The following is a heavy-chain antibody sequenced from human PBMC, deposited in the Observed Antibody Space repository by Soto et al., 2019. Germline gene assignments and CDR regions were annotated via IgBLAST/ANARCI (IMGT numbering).Heavy chain of an antibody. CDR3: ARDGSGINWFDP. CDR1: GYTFTSYA. CDR2: INAGNGNT. J-gene: IGHJ5*02. V-gene: IGHV1-3*01. Sequence: ASVKVSCKASGYTFTSYAMHWVRQAPGQRLEWMGWINAGNGNTKYSQKFQGRVTITRDTSASTAYMELSSLRSEDTAVYYCARDGSGINWFDPWGLGTLVTVSS. D-gene: IGHD3-10*01.